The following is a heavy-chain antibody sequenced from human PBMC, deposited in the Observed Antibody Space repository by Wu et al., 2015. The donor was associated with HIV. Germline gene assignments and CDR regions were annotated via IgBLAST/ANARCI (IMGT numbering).Heavy chain of an antibody. CDR2: IGVSNGNT. J-gene: IGHJ5*01. CDR1: GYSFVSYS. CDR3: ARVQFDPDYYTYFDL. V-gene: IGHV1-18*01. D-gene: IGHD4/OR15-4a*01. Sequence: QVQLVQSGAEVKKPGASVKVSCKASGYSFVSYSLNWVRQAPGQDLEWMGWIGVSNGNTIYAQKFQGRVIMTTDKPTSTVYMELRSLTSDDTAIYFCARVQFDPDYYTYFDLWGQGTLVTVSS.